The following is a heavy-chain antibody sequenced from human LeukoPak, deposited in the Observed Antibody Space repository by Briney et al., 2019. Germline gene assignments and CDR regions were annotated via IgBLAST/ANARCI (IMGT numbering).Heavy chain of an antibody. CDR1: GYTFTSYG. J-gene: IGHJ3*02. Sequence: GASVKVSCKASGYTFTSYGISWVRQAPGQGLEWMGWISAYNGNTNYAQKLQGRVTMTTDTSMSTAYMELRSLRSDDTAVYYCARWSVQLEPTGAFDIWGQGTMVTVSS. D-gene: IGHD1-1*01. CDR2: ISAYNGNT. V-gene: IGHV1-18*01. CDR3: ARWSVQLEPTGAFDI.